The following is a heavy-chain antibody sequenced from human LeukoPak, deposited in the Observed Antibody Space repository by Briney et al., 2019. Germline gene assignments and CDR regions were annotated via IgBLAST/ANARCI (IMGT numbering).Heavy chain of an antibody. CDR2: IYYSGST. Sequence: SETLSLTCTVSGGSISSGGYYWSWIRQHPGKGLEWIGYIYYSGSTYYNPSLKSRVTISVDTSKNQFSLKLSSVTAADTAVYYCARWGRGYQLLTPYYYYYMDVWGKGTTVTVSS. CDR3: ARWGRGYQLLTPYYYYYMDV. J-gene: IGHJ6*03. CDR1: GGSISSGGYY. D-gene: IGHD2-2*01. V-gene: IGHV4-31*03.